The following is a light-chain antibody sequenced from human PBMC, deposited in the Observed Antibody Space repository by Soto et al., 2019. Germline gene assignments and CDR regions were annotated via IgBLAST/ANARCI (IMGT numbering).Light chain of an antibody. V-gene: IGLV1-44*01. CDR2: IND. Sequence: QSVLTQPPSASGTPGQRITISCSGNSSNIGDNPVNWYQQLPGAAPKLLIYINDQRPSGVPDRFSGSKSGTSASLAISGLQPEDEADYYCAAWDDSLNALFGTGTKLTVL. J-gene: IGLJ1*01. CDR1: SSNIGDNP. CDR3: AAWDDSLNAL.